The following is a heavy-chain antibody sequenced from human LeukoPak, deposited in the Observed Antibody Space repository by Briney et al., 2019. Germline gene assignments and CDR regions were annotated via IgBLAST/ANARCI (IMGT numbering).Heavy chain of an antibody. CDR1: GYTLTELS. J-gene: IGHJ6*03. CDR3: ARAVRGVVVIPAATIGRDYYYYMDV. D-gene: IGHD2-2*01. Sequence: ASVKVSCKVSGYTLTELSMHWVRQAPGKGLEWMGGFDPEDGETIYAQKFQGRVTITRHTSISTAYMELSSLRSEDTAVYYCARAVRGVVVIPAATIGRDYYYYMDVWGKGTTVTVSS. V-gene: IGHV1-24*01. CDR2: FDPEDGET.